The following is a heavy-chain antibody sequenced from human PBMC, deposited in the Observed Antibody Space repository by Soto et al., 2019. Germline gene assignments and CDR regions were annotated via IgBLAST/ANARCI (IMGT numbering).Heavy chain of an antibody. CDR3: ATLPPRIVVVFAAFPP. D-gene: IGHD2-21*01. CDR2: IYHTGIT. Sequence: QVQLKQSGPGLVRPSGTLSLTCTVSGTSISSTFWWAWVRQSPGKGLEWIGEIYHTGITKYNPSLTSRVSTSVDKAHTQFPLELRSLTAAATAVYYCATLPPRIVVVFAAFPPWGQGALVTFSS. V-gene: IGHV4-4*02. CDR1: GTSISSTFW. J-gene: IGHJ5*02.